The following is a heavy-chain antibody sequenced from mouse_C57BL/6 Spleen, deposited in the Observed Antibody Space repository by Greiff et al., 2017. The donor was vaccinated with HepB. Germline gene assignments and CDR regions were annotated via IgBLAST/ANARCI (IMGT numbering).Heavy chain of an antibody. Sequence: VQLKESGAELVRPGASVKLSCTASGFNIKDDYMHWVKQRPEQGLEWIGWIDPENGDTEYASKFQGKATITADTSSNTAYLLLSSLTSEDTAVYYCTTSTYSDAGYYFDYWGQGTPLTVSS. J-gene: IGHJ2*01. CDR3: TTSTYSDAGYYFDY. D-gene: IGHD2-12*01. V-gene: IGHV14-4*01. CDR2: IDPENGDT. CDR1: GFNIKDDY.